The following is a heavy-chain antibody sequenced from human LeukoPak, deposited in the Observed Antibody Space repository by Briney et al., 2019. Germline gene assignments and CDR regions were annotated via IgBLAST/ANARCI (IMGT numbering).Heavy chain of an antibody. Sequence: ASVKVSCKASGYTFTSYGISWVRQAPGQGLEWMGWISAYNGNTNYAQKLQGRVTMTTDTSTSTAYMELRSLRSDDTAVYYCARDPPLGDSCTNWFDPWGQGTLVTVSS. D-gene: IGHD2-21*02. J-gene: IGHJ5*02. CDR2: ISAYNGNT. V-gene: IGHV1-18*01. CDR1: GYTFTSYG. CDR3: ARDPPLGDSCTNWFDP.